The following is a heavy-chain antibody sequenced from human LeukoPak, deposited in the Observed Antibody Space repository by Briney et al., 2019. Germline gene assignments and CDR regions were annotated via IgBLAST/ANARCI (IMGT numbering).Heavy chain of an antibody. CDR3: ATWAFYHNLDV. D-gene: IGHD2/OR15-2a*01. CDR1: GFNIGPYA. Sequence: GGSLRLSCAASGFNIGPYAMYWVRQGPGRGLEWVSVIKADGSGTFYSDSVRGRFTTSRDNSKDSLYLQMSSLTSDDTALYYCATWAFYHNLDVWGQGTTVAVSS. CDR2: IKADGSGT. J-gene: IGHJ6*02. V-gene: IGHV3-43*02.